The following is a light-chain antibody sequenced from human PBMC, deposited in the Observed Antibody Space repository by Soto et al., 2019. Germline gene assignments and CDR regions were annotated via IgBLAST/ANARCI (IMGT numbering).Light chain of an antibody. CDR3: QQYNNWPFS. Sequence: EILLTQSPGTLSLSPGERAILSCRASQSVGSLLAWYQHNPGQAPRLLIFDASYRATGVPARFSGTGSETDFTLTISGLQSEDSAVYFCQQYNNWPFSFGQGTRVEI. J-gene: IGKJ5*01. V-gene: IGKV3-11*01. CDR2: DAS. CDR1: QSVGSL.